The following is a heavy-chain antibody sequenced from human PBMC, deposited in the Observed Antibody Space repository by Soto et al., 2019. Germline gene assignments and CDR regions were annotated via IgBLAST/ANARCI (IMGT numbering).Heavy chain of an antibody. J-gene: IGHJ6*02. Sequence: GGSLRLSCAASGFTFSSYGMHWVRQAPGKGLEWVAVISYDGSNKYYADSVKGRFTISRDNSKNTLYLQMNSLRAEDTAVYYCAKGLGRIAVAGTFSVYYYYGMDVWGQGTTVTVSS. CDR1: GFTFSSYG. V-gene: IGHV3-30*18. CDR2: ISYDGSNK. CDR3: AKGLGRIAVAGTFSVYYYYGMDV. D-gene: IGHD6-19*01.